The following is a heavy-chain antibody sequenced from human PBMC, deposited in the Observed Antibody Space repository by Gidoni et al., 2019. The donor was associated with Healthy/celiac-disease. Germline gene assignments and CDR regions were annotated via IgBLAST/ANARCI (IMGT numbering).Heavy chain of an antibody. CDR1: GGSFGGYY. CDR2: INHSGST. J-gene: IGHJ4*02. CDR3: ARDPPSRFNYYDSSNY. V-gene: IGHV4-34*01. Sequence: QVQLQQWGAGLLKPSETLSLPCAVYGGSFGGYYWSWIRQPPGKGLEWIGEINHSGSTNYNPSLKSRVTISVDTSKNQFSLKLSSVTAADTAVYYCARDPPSRFNYYDSSNYWGQGTLVTVSS. D-gene: IGHD3-22*01.